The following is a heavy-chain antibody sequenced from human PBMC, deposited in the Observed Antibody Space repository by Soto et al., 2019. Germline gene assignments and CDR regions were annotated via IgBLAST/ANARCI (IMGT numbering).Heavy chain of an antibody. J-gene: IGHJ4*02. CDR1: GFTFSNAW. D-gene: IGHD3-22*01. V-gene: IGHV3-15*07. CDR2: IKSKTDGGTT. Sequence: SGGSLRLSCAASGFTFSNAWMNWVRQAPGKGLEWVGRIKSKTDGGTTDYAAPVKGRFTISRDDSKNTLYLQMNSLKTEDTAVYYCTTEINYYDSSGYYSIDYWGQGTLVTVSS. CDR3: TTEINYYDSSGYYSIDY.